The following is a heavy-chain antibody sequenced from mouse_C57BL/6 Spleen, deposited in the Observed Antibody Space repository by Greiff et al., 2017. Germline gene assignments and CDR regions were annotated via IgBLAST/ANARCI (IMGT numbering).Heavy chain of an antibody. D-gene: IGHD2-4*01. CDR1: GYTLTSYG. J-gene: IGHJ4*01. V-gene: IGHV1-7*01. CDR2: IYPSSGNT. Sequence: VQLQQSGADLAKPGASVKLSCKASGYTLTSYGMHWVNQRPGQGLEWIGYIYPSSGNTNYNGKFKDKATMTADKSSSTAYMQLSSLTYEDTAVYYCARRVDYDDDAMDYWGQGTSVTVSS. CDR3: ARRVDYDDDAMDY.